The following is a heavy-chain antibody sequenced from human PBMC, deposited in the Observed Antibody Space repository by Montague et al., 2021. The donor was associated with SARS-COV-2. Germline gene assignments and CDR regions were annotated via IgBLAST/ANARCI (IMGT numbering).Heavy chain of an antibody. CDR1: GFSLSTSGMC. J-gene: IGHJ4*02. CDR3: ARYYYDSSGYYYFDD. V-gene: IGHV2-70*01. CDR2: IDWDDDK. D-gene: IGHD3-22*01. Sequence: PALVKPTQTLTLTCTFSGFSLSTSGMCVSWIRQPPGKALEWLALIDWDDDKYYSTSLKTRLTISKDTSKNQVVLTMTNMDPVDTATYYCARYYYDSSGYYYFDDWGQGTLVTVSS.